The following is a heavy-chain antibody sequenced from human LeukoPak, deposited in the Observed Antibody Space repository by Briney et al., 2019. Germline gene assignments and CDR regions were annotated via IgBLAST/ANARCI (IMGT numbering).Heavy chain of an antibody. V-gene: IGHV4-39*07. CDR3: ARAWRYCSGGSCKDYFDY. CDR1: GGSISSSSYY. Sequence: SETLSLTCTVSGGSISSSSYYWGWIRQPPGKGLEWIGSIYYSGSTYYNPSLKSRVTISVDTSKNQFSLKLSSVTAADTAVYYCARAWRYCSGGSCKDYFDYWGQGTLVTVSS. D-gene: IGHD2-15*01. CDR2: IYYSGST. J-gene: IGHJ4*02.